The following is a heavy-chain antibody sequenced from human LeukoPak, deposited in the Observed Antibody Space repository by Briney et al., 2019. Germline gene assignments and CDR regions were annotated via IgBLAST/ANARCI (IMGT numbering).Heavy chain of an antibody. J-gene: IGHJ4*02. D-gene: IGHD1-26*01. V-gene: IGHV3-11*04. CDR3: AREKEVWGELPTLDY. CDR2: ISSSGSTI. Sequence: GGSLRLSCAASGFTFSDYYMSWIRQAPGKGLEWVSYISSSGSTIYYADSVKGRFTISRDSAKNSLYLQMNSLRAEDTAVYYCAREKEVWGELPTLDYWGQGTLVTVSS. CDR1: GFTFSDYY.